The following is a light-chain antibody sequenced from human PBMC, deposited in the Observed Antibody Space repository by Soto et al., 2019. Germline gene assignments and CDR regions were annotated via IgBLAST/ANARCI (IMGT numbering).Light chain of an antibody. V-gene: IGKV1-39*01. CDR2: GAS. Sequence: DNQMTQSPSSLSASVGDRVTITCRASQTISSYLNWYQQKPGKAPKLLIYGASILQTGVPSRFSGSGSGTALTLTISRLQPQDSATYYLQQSCSTPWTFGQGTKVEIK. CDR3: QQSCSTPWT. CDR1: QTISSY. J-gene: IGKJ1*01.